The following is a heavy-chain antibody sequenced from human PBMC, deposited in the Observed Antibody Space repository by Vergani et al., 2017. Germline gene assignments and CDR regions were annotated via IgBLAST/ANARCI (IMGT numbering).Heavy chain of an antibody. J-gene: IGHJ3*02. CDR1: GDSVSSNSAA. CDR3: ARASMVVAATSDAFDI. Sequence: QVQLQQSGPGLVKPSQTLSLTCAISGDSVSSNSAAWNWIRQSPSRGLEWLGRTYYRSKWFNDYAVSVKSRITINPDPSKNQFSMQLNSVTPSDTAVYYCARASMVVAATSDAFDIWGQGTMVTVSS. V-gene: IGHV6-1*01. CDR2: TYYRSKWFN. D-gene: IGHD2-15*01.